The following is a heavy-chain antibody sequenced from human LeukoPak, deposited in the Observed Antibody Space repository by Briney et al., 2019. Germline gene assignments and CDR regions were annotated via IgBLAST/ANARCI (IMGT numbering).Heavy chain of an antibody. CDR2: IRSKAYGGTT. D-gene: IGHD6-19*01. CDR1: GFTFGDYA. J-gene: IGHJ3*02. V-gene: IGHV3-49*04. CDR3: TRGSSGWYSDAFDI. Sequence: PGGSLRLSCTVSGFTFGDYAMSWVRQAPGKGLEWVGFIRSKAYGGTTEYAASVKGRFTISRDDSKSIAYLQMNSLKTEDTAVYYCTRGSSGWYSDAFDIWGQGTMVTVSS.